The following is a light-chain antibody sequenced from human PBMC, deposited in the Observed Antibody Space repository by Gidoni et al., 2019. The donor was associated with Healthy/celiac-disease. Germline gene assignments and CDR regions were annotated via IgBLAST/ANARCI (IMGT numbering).Light chain of an antibody. CDR2: AAS. CDR1: QSISNY. J-gene: IGKJ2*01. V-gene: IGKV1-39*01. CDR3: QQSYSTRPT. Sequence: SQLTQSPSSLSASVGERVTITCRASQSISNYLNWYQQKPGKAPKLLIYAASSLKSGVPSRFSGSGSGTDFTLTISSLHPEDFATYYCQQSYSTRPTFGRGTKLEIK.